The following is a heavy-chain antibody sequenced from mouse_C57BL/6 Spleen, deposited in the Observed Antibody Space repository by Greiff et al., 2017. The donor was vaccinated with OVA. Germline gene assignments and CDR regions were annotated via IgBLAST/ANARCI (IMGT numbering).Heavy chain of an antibody. CDR1: GFSFNTYA. CDR3: VRHNTVVATGNAMDY. Sequence: EVKVEESGGGLVQPKGSLKLSCAASGFSFNTYAMNWVRQAPGKGLEWVARIRSKSNNYATYYADSVKDRFTISRDDSESMLYLQMNNLKTEDTAMYYCVRHNTVVATGNAMDYWGQGTSVTVSS. CDR2: IRSKSNNYAT. D-gene: IGHD1-1*01. J-gene: IGHJ4*01. V-gene: IGHV10-1*01.